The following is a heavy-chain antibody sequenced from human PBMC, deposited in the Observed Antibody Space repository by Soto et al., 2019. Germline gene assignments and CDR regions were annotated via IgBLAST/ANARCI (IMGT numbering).Heavy chain of an antibody. V-gene: IGHV4-59*08. CDR2: IYYSGST. D-gene: IGHD3-9*01. J-gene: IGHJ5*02. Sequence: LSLTCTVSGGSISSYYWSWIRQPPGKGLEWIGYIYYSGSTNYNPSLKSRVTISVDTSKNQFSLKLSSVTAADTAVYYCARRVLRYSNWFDPWGQGTLVTVSS. CDR3: ARRVLRYSNWFDP. CDR1: GGSISSYY.